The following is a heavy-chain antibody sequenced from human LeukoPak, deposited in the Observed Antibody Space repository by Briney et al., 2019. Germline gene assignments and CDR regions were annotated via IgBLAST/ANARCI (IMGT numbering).Heavy chain of an antibody. Sequence: PSETLSLTCAVYGGSFSGYYWSWIRQPPGKGLEWIGEINHSGSTNYNPSLKSRVAISVDTSKNQFSLKLSSVTAADTAVYYCARGSAFDPWGQGTLVTVSS. J-gene: IGHJ5*02. V-gene: IGHV4-34*01. CDR2: INHSGST. CDR3: ARGSAFDP. CDR1: GGSFSGYY.